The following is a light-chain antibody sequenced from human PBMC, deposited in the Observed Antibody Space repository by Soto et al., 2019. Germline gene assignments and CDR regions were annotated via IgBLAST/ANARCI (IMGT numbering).Light chain of an antibody. J-gene: IGLJ1*01. V-gene: IGLV2-14*01. Sequence: QSVLTQPASVSGSPGQSITISCTGTRRDVGGYNYVSWYQQYPGKSPKLLIYEVTHRPSGVSNRFSGSKSGNTASLTISGLQAEDEADYYCSSYTSNNTLRYVFGTGTKVTVL. CDR1: RRDVGGYNY. CDR3: SSYTSNNTLRYV. CDR2: EVT.